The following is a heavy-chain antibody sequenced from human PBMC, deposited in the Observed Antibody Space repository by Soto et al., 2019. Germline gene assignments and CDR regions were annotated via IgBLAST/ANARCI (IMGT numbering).Heavy chain of an antibody. CDR2: ISYDGSNK. CDR3: AKDRYAGGMDV. V-gene: IGHV3-30*18. D-gene: IGHD3-9*01. Sequence: GGSLRLSCAASGFTFSSYGRHWVRQAPGKGLEWVAVISYDGSNKYYADSVKGRFTISRDNSKNTLYLQMNSLRAEDTAVYYCAKDRYAGGMDVWGQGTTVTVSS. CDR1: GFTFSSYG. J-gene: IGHJ6*02.